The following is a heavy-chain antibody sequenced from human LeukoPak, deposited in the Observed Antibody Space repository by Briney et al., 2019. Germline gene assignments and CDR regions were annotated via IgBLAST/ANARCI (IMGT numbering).Heavy chain of an antibody. D-gene: IGHD1-26*01. CDR3: ARAGEYSVSVRDVFDI. CDR2: INPSGGST. V-gene: IGHV1-46*01. Sequence: ASVKVSCKASGYTFTSYYLHWVRQAPGQGLEWMGIINPSGGSTSYAQKFQGRVTMTRDTSTSTAYMELSSLRSEDTAVYYCARAGEYSVSVRDVFDIWGQGTLVTVSS. CDR1: GYTFTSYY. J-gene: IGHJ3*02.